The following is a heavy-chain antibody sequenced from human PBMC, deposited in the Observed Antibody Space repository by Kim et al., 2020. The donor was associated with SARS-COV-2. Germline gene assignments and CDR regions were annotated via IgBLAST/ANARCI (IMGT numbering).Heavy chain of an antibody. CDR3: ASARIVGATRWFDP. J-gene: IGHJ5*02. D-gene: IGHD1-26*01. V-gene: IGHV4-59*08. CDR1: GGSISRHY. Sequence: SETLSLTCTVSGGSISRHYWSWIRQPPGKGLEWIGYIYYSGSTNYNPSLKSRVTISVDTSKNQFSLKLSSVTAADTAVYYCASARIVGATRWFDPWGQGTLVTVSS. CDR2: IYYSGST.